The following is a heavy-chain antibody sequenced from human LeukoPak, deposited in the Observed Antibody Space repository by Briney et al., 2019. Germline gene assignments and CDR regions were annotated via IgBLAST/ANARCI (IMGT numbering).Heavy chain of an antibody. CDR2: INPNSGGT. D-gene: IGHD3-10*01. CDR3: ARDTQLWFGELPFDY. Sequence: ASVKVSCKASGYTFTGYYMHWVRQAPGQGLEWMGWINPNSGGTNYAQKFQGRVTMTRDTSISTAYMELSRLRSDDTAVYHCARDTQLWFGELPFDYWGQGTLVTVSS. J-gene: IGHJ4*02. CDR1: GYTFTGYY. V-gene: IGHV1-2*02.